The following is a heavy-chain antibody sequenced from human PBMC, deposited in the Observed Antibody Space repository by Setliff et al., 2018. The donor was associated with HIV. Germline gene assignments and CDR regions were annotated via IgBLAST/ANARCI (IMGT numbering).Heavy chain of an antibody. CDR1: GFTFDDYG. D-gene: IGHD6-13*01. V-gene: IGHV3-20*04. CDR3: AREALAAEADSAAFDY. J-gene: IGHJ4*02. CDR2: INWNGAAT. Sequence: PGGSLRLSCTASGFTFDDYGMAWVRQAPGKGLEWVSGINWNGAATGYADSVKGRFTISRDNTKNSLYLQMNSLRAGDTAVYYCAREALAAEADSAAFDYWGQGTLVTVSS.